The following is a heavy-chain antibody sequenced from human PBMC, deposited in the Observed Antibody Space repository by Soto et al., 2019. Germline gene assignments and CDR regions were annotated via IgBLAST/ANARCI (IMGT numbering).Heavy chain of an antibody. D-gene: IGHD1-26*01. CDR1: GFIFSSFA. CDR2: ISGSGSTI. CDR3: ASEDHSGSFYGAFDI. Sequence: PGGSLRLSCAASGFIFSSFAMNWVRQAPGKGLEWLSYISGSGSTIYYADSVKGRFTISRDNAKNSLYLQVNSLRAEDTAVYYCASEDHSGSFYGAFDIWGPGTVVPV. V-gene: IGHV3-48*03. J-gene: IGHJ3*02.